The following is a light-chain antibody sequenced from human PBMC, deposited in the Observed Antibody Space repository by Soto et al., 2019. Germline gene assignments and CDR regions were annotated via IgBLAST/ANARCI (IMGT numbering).Light chain of an antibody. V-gene: IGKV3-15*01. J-gene: IGKJ1*01. CDR3: QRHGAT. CDR2: GAF. CDR1: QSAGTN. Sequence: EIVMTQSPATLTVSPGERATLSCRASQSAGTNLAWYQQKPGQAPRLLIHGAFTRATGIPARFSGSGSGTDFTLTISGLEPEDSAAYYCQRHGATFGQGTKV.